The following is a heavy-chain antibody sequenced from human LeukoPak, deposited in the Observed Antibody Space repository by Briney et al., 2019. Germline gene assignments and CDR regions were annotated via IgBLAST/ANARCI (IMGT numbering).Heavy chain of an antibody. J-gene: IGHJ3*02. Sequence: ASVKVSCKASGGTFSSYAMHWVRQAPGQGLEWMGWINAGNGNTKYSQKFQGRVTITRDTSASAAYMELSSLRSEDTAVYYCARDLGYCSSTSCTRGAFDIWGQGTMVTVSS. CDR3: ARDLGYCSSTSCTRGAFDI. CDR1: GGTFSSYA. D-gene: IGHD2-2*01. V-gene: IGHV1-3*01. CDR2: INAGNGNT.